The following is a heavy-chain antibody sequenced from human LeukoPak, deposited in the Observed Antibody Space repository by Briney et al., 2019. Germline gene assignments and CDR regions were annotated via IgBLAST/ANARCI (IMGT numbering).Heavy chain of an antibody. CDR2: INHSGST. Sequence: SETLSLTCAVYGGSFSGYYWSWIRQPPGKGLEWIGEINHSGSTNYNPSLKSRVTISVDTSKNQFSLKLSSVTAADTAVYYCARDVGFNGYSHFDYWGQGTLVTVSS. J-gene: IGHJ4*02. CDR1: GGSFSGYY. CDR3: ARDVGFNGYSHFDY. D-gene: IGHD5-24*01. V-gene: IGHV4-34*01.